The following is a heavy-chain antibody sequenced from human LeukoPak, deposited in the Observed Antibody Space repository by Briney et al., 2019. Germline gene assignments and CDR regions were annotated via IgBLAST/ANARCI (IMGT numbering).Heavy chain of an antibody. D-gene: IGHD3-10*02. V-gene: IGHV3-48*04. J-gene: IGHJ6*04. CDR1: GFTFSSYG. CDR2: ISSSGSTI. CDR3: AELGITMIGGV. Sequence: GGSLRLSCAASGFTFSSYGMSWVRQAPGKGLEWVSYISSSGSTIYYADSVKGRFTISRDNAKNSLYLQMNSLRAEDTAVYYCAELGITMIGGVWGKGTTVTISS.